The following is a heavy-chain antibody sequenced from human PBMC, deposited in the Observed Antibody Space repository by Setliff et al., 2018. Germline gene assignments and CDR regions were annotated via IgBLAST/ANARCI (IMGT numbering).Heavy chain of an antibody. D-gene: IGHD3-3*01. J-gene: IGHJ6*01. CDR2: ISGYDGNT. Sequence: ASVKVSCKTSGYTFSNYGVSWVRQAPGQGLEWMGWISGYDGNTKYAQNLHGRVTMTTDTSTTTAYMELRSLRSDDTVVYYCARERIYDGLNYNGMDVWG. CDR3: ARERIYDGLNYNGMDV. V-gene: IGHV1-18*01. CDR1: GYTFSNYG.